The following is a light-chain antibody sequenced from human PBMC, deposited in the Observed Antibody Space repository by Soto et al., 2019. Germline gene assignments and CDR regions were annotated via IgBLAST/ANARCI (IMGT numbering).Light chain of an antibody. Sequence: EIVMTQSPATLSVSPGERATLSCRASQSVSGNLAWYQQKPGQHPRLLIYGASTRATGIPAWFSGSGSGTEYTLTISSLQSEDFAVYYCQQYNNCTLTFGGGTKVEIK. J-gene: IGKJ4*01. CDR3: QQYNNCTLT. CDR2: GAS. CDR1: QSVSGN. V-gene: IGKV3-15*01.